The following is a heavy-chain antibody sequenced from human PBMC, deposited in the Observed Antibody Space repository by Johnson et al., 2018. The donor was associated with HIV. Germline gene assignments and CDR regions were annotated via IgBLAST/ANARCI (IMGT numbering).Heavy chain of an antibody. Sequence: QVQLVESGGGVVQPGGSLRLSCAASGFTFSSYAMHWVRQAPGKGLEWVAVISYDGSNKYYADSVKGRFTISRDNSKNTLFLQMNSLGPEDTAVYYCAKARGYDPYDAFDIWGQGTMVTVSS. V-gene: IGHV3-30*04. D-gene: IGHD5-12*01. CDR3: AKARGYDPYDAFDI. CDR1: GFTFSSYA. CDR2: ISYDGSNK. J-gene: IGHJ3*02.